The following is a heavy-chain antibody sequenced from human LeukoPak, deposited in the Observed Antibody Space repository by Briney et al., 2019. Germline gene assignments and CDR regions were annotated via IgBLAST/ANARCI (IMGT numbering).Heavy chain of an antibody. J-gene: IGHJ3*02. Sequence: ASVKVSCKASGYTFTGYYMHWVRQAPGQGLEWMGWINPNSGGTNYAQKFQGRVTMTTDTSTSTAYMELRSLRSDDTAVYYCARRNIQRLAVWGYYDSSGWAAFDIWGQGTMVTVSS. CDR3: ARRNIQRLAVWGYYDSSGWAAFDI. CDR2: INPNSGGT. CDR1: GYTFTGYY. V-gene: IGHV1-2*02. D-gene: IGHD3-22*01.